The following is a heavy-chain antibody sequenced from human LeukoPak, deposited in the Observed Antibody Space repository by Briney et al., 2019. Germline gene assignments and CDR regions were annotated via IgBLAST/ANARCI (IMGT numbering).Heavy chain of an antibody. J-gene: IGHJ6*02. V-gene: IGHV3-7*01. CDR1: GFTFSDSW. D-gene: IGHD3-16*01. CDR3: ATYTHWVAGDV. CDR2: MNQDGSAK. Sequence: GGSLRLSCAATGFTFSDSWMSWVRQAPGKGLEWVANMNQDGSAKDYVDSVKGRFTISRDNARNSLYLQMSSLRAEDTAVYYCATYTHWVAGDVWGQGTTVTVSS.